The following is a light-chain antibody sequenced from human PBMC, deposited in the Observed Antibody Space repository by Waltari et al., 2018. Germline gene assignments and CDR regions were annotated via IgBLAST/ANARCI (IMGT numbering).Light chain of an antibody. CDR3: QQYNNWPLYT. CDR2: AAS. CDR1: QSISSY. Sequence: DIQMTQSPSSLSASVGDRVTITCRASQSISSYLYWYQQKPEKAPQLLIYAASSLQSGVPSRFSGSGSGTDFTLTISSLQSEDFVVYYCQQYNNWPLYTFGQGTKLEI. V-gene: IGKV1-39*01. J-gene: IGKJ2*01.